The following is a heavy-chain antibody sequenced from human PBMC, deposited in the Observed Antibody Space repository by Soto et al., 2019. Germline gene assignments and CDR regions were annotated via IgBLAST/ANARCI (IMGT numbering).Heavy chain of an antibody. CDR1: GGTFSSYA. CDR3: ATKDYYDSSGYYYLGAFDI. Sequence: ASVKVSCKASGGTFSSYAISWVRQAPGQGLEWMGGFDPEDGGTIYAQKFQGRVTMTEDTSTDTAYMELSSLRSEDTAVYYCATKDYYDSSGYYYLGAFDIWGQGTMVTVS. D-gene: IGHD3-22*01. CDR2: FDPEDGGT. V-gene: IGHV1-24*01. J-gene: IGHJ3*02.